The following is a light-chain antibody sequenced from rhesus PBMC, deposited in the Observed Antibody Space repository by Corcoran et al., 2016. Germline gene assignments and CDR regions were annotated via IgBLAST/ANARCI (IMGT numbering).Light chain of an antibody. J-gene: IGKJ4*01. V-gene: IGKV3-40*03. CDR2: SAY. Sequence: EIVMTQSPATLSLSPGETATHSCRASQSVGSYLAWYQQKPGQAPKPLIHSAYFRATGIPDRFSGTVSRTAFSLTISRLEPEDVGVYHCQQYNDLLPLTFGGGTKVEIK. CDR3: QQYNDLLPLT. CDR1: QSVGSY.